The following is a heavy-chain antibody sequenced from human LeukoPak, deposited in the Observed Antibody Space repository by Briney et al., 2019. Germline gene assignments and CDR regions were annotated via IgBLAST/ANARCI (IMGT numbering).Heavy chain of an antibody. Sequence: GGSLRLSCAASGFTFSTYWMTWVRQAPGKGLEWVSAISGSGGSTYYADSVKGRFTISRDNSKNTLYLQMNSLRAEDTAVYYCAKDRYYYDSSGLLPFDIWGQGTMVTVSS. CDR2: ISGSGGST. CDR3: AKDRYYYDSSGLLPFDI. J-gene: IGHJ3*02. V-gene: IGHV3-23*01. CDR1: GFTFSTYW. D-gene: IGHD3-22*01.